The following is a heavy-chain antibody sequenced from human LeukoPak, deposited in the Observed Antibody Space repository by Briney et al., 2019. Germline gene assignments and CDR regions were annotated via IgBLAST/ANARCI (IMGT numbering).Heavy chain of an antibody. Sequence: GGTLRLSCAASGFTFSSYGMSWVRQAPGKGLEWVSAISGSGGRTYYADSVKGRFTISRDNSKNSLSLQMNSLRAEDTAAYYCARDPYNGSYGDDYYYYMDVWGKGTTVTISS. J-gene: IGHJ6*03. D-gene: IGHD1-26*01. CDR3: ARDPYNGSYGDDYYYYMDV. CDR2: ISGSGGRT. CDR1: GFTFSSYG. V-gene: IGHV3-23*01.